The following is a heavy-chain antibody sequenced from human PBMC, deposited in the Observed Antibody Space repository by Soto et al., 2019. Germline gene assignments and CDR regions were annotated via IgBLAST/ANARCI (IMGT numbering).Heavy chain of an antibody. CDR3: ASLPAHHYYHGVDV. J-gene: IGHJ6*02. Sequence: ASETLSLTCSVSGVSIVYYYWNWIRKPPGKGLEWLGHIYYTGITAYNPSLNSRITIPVDTSKNQISLNLGSVTAADTAVYYCASLPAHHYYHGVDVWGQGTAVTVSS. CDR2: IYYTGIT. V-gene: IGHV4-59*01. CDR1: GVSIVYYY. D-gene: IGHD2-2*01.